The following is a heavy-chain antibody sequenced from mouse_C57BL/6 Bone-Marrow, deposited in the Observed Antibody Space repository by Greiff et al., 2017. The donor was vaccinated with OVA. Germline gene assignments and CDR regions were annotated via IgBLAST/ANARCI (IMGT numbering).Heavy chain of an antibody. D-gene: IGHD2-10*02. CDR2: INPSSGYT. CDR3: ARLYGNYRSWYFDV. J-gene: IGHJ1*03. V-gene: IGHV1-7*01. Sequence: QVHVKQSGAELAKPGASVKLSCTASGYTFTSYWMHWVHQRPGQGLEWIGYINPSSGYTKYNQKFKDKATLTADKSSSTAYMQLSSLTYEDSAVYDCARLYGNYRSWYFDVWGTGTTVTVSS. CDR1: GYTFTSYW.